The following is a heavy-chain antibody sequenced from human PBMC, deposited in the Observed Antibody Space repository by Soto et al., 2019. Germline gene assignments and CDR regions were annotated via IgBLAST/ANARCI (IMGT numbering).Heavy chain of an antibody. Sequence: GSLRLSCAASGFTFSSYEMNWVRQAPGKGLEWVSYISSSGSTKHYADSLKGRFTISRDNAKNSLFLQMDSLRAEDTAVYYCTRETNNGMDVWGQGTTVTVSS. CDR3: TRETNNGMDV. CDR1: GFTFSSYE. CDR2: ISSSGSTK. J-gene: IGHJ6*02. V-gene: IGHV3-48*03.